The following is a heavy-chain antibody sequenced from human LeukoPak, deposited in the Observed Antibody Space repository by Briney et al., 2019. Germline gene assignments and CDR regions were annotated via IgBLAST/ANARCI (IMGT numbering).Heavy chain of an antibody. J-gene: IGHJ3*02. CDR3: ARGLWFGEGSGAFDI. CDR1: GGSISSSSYY. D-gene: IGHD3-10*01. Sequence: LSETLSLTCPVSGGSISSSSYYWGWIRQPPGKGLERIGSIYYSGITYYNPSLKSPVTISVDTSKNQFSLKLSSVTGADTAVYYCARGLWFGEGSGAFDIWGQGTMVTVSS. CDR2: IYYSGIT. V-gene: IGHV4-39*01.